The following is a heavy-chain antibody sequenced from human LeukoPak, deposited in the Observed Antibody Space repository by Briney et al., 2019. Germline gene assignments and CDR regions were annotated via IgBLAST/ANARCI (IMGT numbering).Heavy chain of an antibody. CDR2: ISAYNGNT. CDR3: ARDDNDYGNYYYGMDV. CDR1: GYTFTGYY. D-gene: IGHD4-17*01. V-gene: IGHV1-18*04. Sequence: ASVKVSCKASGYTFTGYYMHWVRQAPGQGLEWMGWISAYNGNTNYAQKLQGRVTMTTDTSTSTAYMELRSLRSDDTAVYYCARDDNDYGNYYYGMDVWGQGTTVTVSS. J-gene: IGHJ6*02.